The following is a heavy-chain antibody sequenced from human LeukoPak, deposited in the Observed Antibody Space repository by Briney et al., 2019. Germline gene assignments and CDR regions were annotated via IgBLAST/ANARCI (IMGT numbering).Heavy chain of an antibody. CDR1: GFTVSSNY. CDR3: ARDVVRTQDAFDI. CDR2: IYSGGST. V-gene: IGHV3-53*01. J-gene: IGHJ3*02. Sequence: PGGSLRLSCAASGFTVSSNYMSWVRQAPGKGLEWVSVIYSGGSTYYADSVKGRFTISRDNSKNTLYLQMNSLRAEDTAVYYCARDVVRTQDAFDIWGQGTMVTVSS.